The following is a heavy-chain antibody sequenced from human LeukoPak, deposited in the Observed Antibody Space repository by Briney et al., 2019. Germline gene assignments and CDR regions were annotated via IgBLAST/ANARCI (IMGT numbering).Heavy chain of an antibody. Sequence: SETLSLTCAVYGGSFSGYYWSWIRQPPGKGLEWIGYIYYSGSTNYNPSLKSRVTISVDTSKNQFSLKLSSVTAADTAVYYCARTWLLHAFDIWGQGTMVTVSS. J-gene: IGHJ3*02. D-gene: IGHD4-23*01. V-gene: IGHV4-59*08. CDR2: IYYSGST. CDR3: ARTWLLHAFDI. CDR1: GGSFSGYY.